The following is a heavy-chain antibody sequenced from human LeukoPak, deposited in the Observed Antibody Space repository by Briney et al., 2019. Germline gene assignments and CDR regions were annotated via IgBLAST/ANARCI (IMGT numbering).Heavy chain of an antibody. CDR2: IYNSGTT. Sequence: SETLSLTCTASGGSISSGGYYWSWIRQPPGKGLEWIGYIYNSGTTHYNPSLKSRVTMSPDTSKNQFSLRLSSVTAADTAVYYCARGYYDSRFDYWGQGTLVTVSS. CDR1: GGSISSGGYY. D-gene: IGHD3-22*01. V-gene: IGHV4-31*03. J-gene: IGHJ4*02. CDR3: ARGYYDSRFDY.